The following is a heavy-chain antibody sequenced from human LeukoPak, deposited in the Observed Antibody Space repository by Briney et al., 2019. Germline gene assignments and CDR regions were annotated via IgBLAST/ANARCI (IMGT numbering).Heavy chain of an antibody. V-gene: IGHV4-59*01. J-gene: IGHJ6*03. CDR3: ARVETGIAVAGRVMNYYYYYMDV. D-gene: IGHD6-19*01. CDR1: GGSISSYY. CDR2: IYYSGST. Sequence: TSETLSLTCTVSGGSISSYYWSWIRQPPGKGVEWIGYIYYSGSTNYNPSLKSRVTISVDTSKNQFSLKLSSVTAADTAVYYCARVETGIAVAGRVMNYYYYYMDVWGKGTTVTVS.